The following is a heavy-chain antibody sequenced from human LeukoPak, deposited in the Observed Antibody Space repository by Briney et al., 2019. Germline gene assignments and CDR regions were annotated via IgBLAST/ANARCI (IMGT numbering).Heavy chain of an antibody. CDR3: ARDMNVQGYSYAQENFDY. D-gene: IGHD5-18*01. Sequence: GGSLRLSCAASGFTFNYYGMHWVRQAPGKGLEWAAVIWYDGSNKYYADSVKGRFTISRDNSKNTLYLQMNSLRAEDTAVYYCARDMNVQGYSYAQENFDYWGQGTLVTVSS. V-gene: IGHV3-33*01. CDR1: GFTFNYYG. J-gene: IGHJ4*02. CDR2: IWYDGSNK.